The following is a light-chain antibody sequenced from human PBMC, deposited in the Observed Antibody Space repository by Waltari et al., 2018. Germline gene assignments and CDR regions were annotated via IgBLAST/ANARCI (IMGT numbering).Light chain of an antibody. Sequence: LVLTQSPSASASLGASVKLTCSLPGEYSAYAIAWHQQQPLKGPRYLLTVNSDGSHKKGDGISHRFSGSSSDLDRYRIISRLQSDDEADYFCQTWGTGIQVFGSGTKLTVL. J-gene: IGLJ3*02. CDR1: GEYSAYA. CDR2: VNSDGSH. V-gene: IGLV4-69*01. CDR3: QTWGTGIQV.